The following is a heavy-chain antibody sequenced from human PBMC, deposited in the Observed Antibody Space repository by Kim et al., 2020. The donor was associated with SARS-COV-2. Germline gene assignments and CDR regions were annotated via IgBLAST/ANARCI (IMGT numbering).Heavy chain of an antibody. CDR3: ARDPPYCSSTSCSYYYGMDV. J-gene: IGHJ6*02. Sequence: GGSLRLSCAASGFTFSSYEMNWVRQAPGKGLEWVSYISSSGSTIYYADSVKGRFTISRDNAKNSLYLQMNSLRAEDTAVYYCARDPPYCSSTSCSYYYGMDVWGQGTTVTVSS. V-gene: IGHV3-48*03. D-gene: IGHD2-2*01. CDR1: GFTFSSYE. CDR2: ISSSGSTI.